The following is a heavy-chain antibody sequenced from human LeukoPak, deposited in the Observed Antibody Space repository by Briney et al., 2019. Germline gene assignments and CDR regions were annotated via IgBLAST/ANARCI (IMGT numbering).Heavy chain of an antibody. CDR2: TYYRSKWPN. D-gene: IGHD4-11*01. V-gene: IGHV6-1*01. Sequence: SQTLSVTCAISGESVYSNSASWNWFRQSPSRGLEWLGRTYYRSKWPNDYAPSVKSRITINADTSRNQFSLQLNSVTPEDTAVYFCSRDGDSDFEWGPYDPWGERTMVIVCS. J-gene: IGHJ5*02. CDR1: GESVYSNSAS. CDR3: SRDGDSDFEWGPYDP.